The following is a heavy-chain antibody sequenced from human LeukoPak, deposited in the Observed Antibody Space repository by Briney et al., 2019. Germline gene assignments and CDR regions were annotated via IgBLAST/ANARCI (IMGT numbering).Heavy chain of an antibody. V-gene: IGHV3-21*04. D-gene: IGHD3-10*01. J-gene: IGHJ4*02. CDR2: ISSTSSYM. CDR1: GFTLSSYS. CDR3: ANARITMVRGVIENFDY. Sequence: GGSLRLSCAASGFTLSSYSMNWVRQAPGKGLEWVSSISSTSSYMYYADSMKGRFIISRDNAKNSLYLQMNSLRAEDTAVYYCANARITMVRGVIENFDYWGQGTLVTVSS.